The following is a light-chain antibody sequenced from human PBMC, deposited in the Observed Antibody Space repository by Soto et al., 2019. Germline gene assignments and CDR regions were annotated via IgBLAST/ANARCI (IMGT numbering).Light chain of an antibody. V-gene: IGKV3-15*01. J-gene: IGKJ4*01. Sequence: EIVMTQSPATLSVSPGESVTLSCRASQSVNRNLAWYQHTPCQSPRLLISAASSGATGLPSRFSGSGSGTDFTLTISSLQSEDAAVYSCQQYHHWPVTFGGGTKVEIK. CDR2: AAS. CDR1: QSVNRN. CDR3: QQYHHWPVT.